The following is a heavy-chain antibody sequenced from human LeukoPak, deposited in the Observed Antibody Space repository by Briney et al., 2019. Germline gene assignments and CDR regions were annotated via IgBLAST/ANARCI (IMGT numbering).Heavy chain of an antibody. J-gene: IGHJ3*02. V-gene: IGHV3-74*01. CDR3: ASSEGYSGYVGSAFDI. CDR1: GFTFSSYW. CDR2: IYSDGSRT. Sequence: GGSLRLSCAASGFTFSSYWMHWVRQGPGKGLVWVSRIYSDGSRTTYADSVKGRFTISRDNAKNSLYLQMNSLRAEDTALYYCASSEGYSGYVGSAFDIWGQGTMVTVSS. D-gene: IGHD5-12*01.